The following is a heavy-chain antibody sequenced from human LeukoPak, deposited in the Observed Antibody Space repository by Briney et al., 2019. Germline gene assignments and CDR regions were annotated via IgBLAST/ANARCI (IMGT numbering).Heavy chain of an antibody. Sequence: QPGGSLRLSCAVSGFRFNSHHMHWVRQAPNKGLEWVAVAPHDRSSPSHAASVNGRFTISRDNSKNTLYLQMTSLRAEDTAVYHCARGPNYDILTGWRKTHNGFDIWGQGTMVTVSS. CDR1: GFRFNSHH. J-gene: IGHJ3*02. D-gene: IGHD3-9*01. V-gene: IGHV3-30*03. CDR2: APHDRSSP. CDR3: ARGPNYDILTGWRKTHNGFDI.